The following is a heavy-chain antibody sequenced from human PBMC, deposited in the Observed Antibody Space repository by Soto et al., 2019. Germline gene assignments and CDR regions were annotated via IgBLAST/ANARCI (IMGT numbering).Heavy chain of an antibody. D-gene: IGHD3-22*01. V-gene: IGHV3-13*04. CDR2: IGTAGDT. CDR3: ARSPPGGYHYYYGMDV. Sequence: GGSLTLSCAASGFSFDDYTMQWVRQATGKGLEWVSAIGTAGDTYYPGSVKGRFTISRENAENSLYLQMNSLRAGDTAVYYCARSPPGGYHYYYGMDVWGQGTTVTVSS. CDR1: GFSFDDYT. J-gene: IGHJ6*02.